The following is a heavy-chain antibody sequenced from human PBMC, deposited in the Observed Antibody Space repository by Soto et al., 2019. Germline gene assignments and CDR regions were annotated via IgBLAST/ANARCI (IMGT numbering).Heavy chain of an antibody. CDR1: GYTFTSYA. Sequence: QVQLVQSGAEVKKPGASVKVSCKASGYTFTSYAMHWVRQAPGQRLEWMGWINAGNGNTKYSQKFQGRITITSDTSANTAYMELSSLRSEDTAVYYCARSDGPLGDYWGQGTLVTVSS. CDR2: INAGNGNT. CDR3: ARSDGPLGDY. J-gene: IGHJ4*02. V-gene: IGHV1-3*01. D-gene: IGHD4-17*01.